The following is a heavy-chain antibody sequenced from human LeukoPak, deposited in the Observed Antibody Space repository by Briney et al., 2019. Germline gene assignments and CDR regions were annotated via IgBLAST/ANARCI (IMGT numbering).Heavy chain of an antibody. Sequence: GGSLRLSCAASGFTFSSYSMNWVRQALGKGLEWVAHITASGTAMFYADSVKGRFTISRDDAKNSLYLQMNSLRDEDTAVYYCASSGSYRFDYWGQGTLVTVSS. CDR1: GFTFSSYS. CDR2: ITASGTAM. D-gene: IGHD1-26*01. CDR3: ASSGSYRFDY. J-gene: IGHJ4*02. V-gene: IGHV3-48*02.